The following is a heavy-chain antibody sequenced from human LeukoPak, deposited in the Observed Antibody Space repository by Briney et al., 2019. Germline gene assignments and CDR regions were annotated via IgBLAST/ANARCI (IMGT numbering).Heavy chain of an antibody. CDR1: GGTFSSYA. Sequence: ASVKVSCKASGGTFSSYAISWVRQAPGQGLEWMGGVIPIFGTANYAQKFQGRVTITADESTSTAYMELSSLRSEDTAVYYCASGFGELLSPSPHDAFDIWGQGTMVTVSS. CDR3: ASGFGELLSPSPHDAFDI. J-gene: IGHJ3*02. D-gene: IGHD3-10*01. CDR2: VIPIFGTA. V-gene: IGHV1-69*13.